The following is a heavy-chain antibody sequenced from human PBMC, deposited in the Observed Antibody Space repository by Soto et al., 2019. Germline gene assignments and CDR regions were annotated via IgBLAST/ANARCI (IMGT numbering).Heavy chain of an antibody. V-gene: IGHV3-30-3*01. Sequence: GGSLRLSCAASGFTFSSYAMHWVRQAPGKGLEWVAVISYDGSNKYYADSVKGRFTIPRDNSKNTLYLQMNSLRAEDTAVYYCERDSSGYYYFDYWGQGTLVTVSS. J-gene: IGHJ4*02. D-gene: IGHD3-22*01. CDR3: ERDSSGYYYFDY. CDR2: ISYDGSNK. CDR1: GFTFSSYA.